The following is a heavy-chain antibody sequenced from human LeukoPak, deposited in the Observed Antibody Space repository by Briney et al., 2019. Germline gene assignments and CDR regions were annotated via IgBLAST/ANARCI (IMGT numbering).Heavy chain of an antibody. J-gene: IGHJ4*02. D-gene: IGHD3-10*01. CDR1: GFDFSDFY. CDR2: IRTKPNSYTT. CDR3: AKRYGLGSSPFDY. Sequence: GGSLRLSCAASGFDFSDFYMHWVRQASGRGLEWVGLIRTKPNSYTTVYAASVKGRFTISRDNSKNTLYLQMNSLRGDDTAVYSCAKRYGLGSSPFDYWGQGALVTVSS. V-gene: IGHV3-73*01.